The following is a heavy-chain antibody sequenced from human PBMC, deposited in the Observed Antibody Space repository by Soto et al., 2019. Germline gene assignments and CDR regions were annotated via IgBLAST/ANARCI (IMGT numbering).Heavy chain of an antibody. V-gene: IGHV1-18*01. Sequence: QVQLVQSGAEVKKPGASVKVSCKASGYTFTSYGNSWVRQAPGQGLEWLGWISAYNGNTYYAQKLQGRVTMTTDTSTSTAYMELRSLRSDDTAVYYCARMKWLVLDYYCYGMDVWGQGTTVTVSS. D-gene: IGHD6-19*01. CDR3: ARMKWLVLDYYCYGMDV. J-gene: IGHJ6*02. CDR2: ISAYNGNT. CDR1: GYTFTSYG.